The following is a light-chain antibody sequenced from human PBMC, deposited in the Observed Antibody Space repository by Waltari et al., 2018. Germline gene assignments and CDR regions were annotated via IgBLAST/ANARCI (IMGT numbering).Light chain of an antibody. CDR2: GAS. CDR1: QSVSSSY. Sequence: EIVLTQSPGTLSLSPGQRATLSCRASQSVSSSYLAWYQQKPGRAPRLLIYGASNRAAGIPDRVSGSGSGTDFILTSTRLEPEDFAVYYCQQYGSSPRTFGQGTKVEIK. J-gene: IGKJ1*01. V-gene: IGKV3-20*01. CDR3: QQYGSSPRT.